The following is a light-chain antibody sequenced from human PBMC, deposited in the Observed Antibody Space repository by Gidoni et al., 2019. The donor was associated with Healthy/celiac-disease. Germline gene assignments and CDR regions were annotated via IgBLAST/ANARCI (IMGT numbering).Light chain of an antibody. J-gene: IGLJ2*01. CDR2: SNK. CDR3: AAWDDSLNGLV. CDR1: SSNIGRNT. V-gene: IGLV1-44*01. Sequence: QSVLTQPPSASGTPGQRVTISCSGSSSNIGRNTVNWYQHLPVTAPILLIYSNKQRPSGVPERFSGSKSGTSASLAISGLQSEDEADYYCAAWDDSLNGLVFGGGTKLTVL.